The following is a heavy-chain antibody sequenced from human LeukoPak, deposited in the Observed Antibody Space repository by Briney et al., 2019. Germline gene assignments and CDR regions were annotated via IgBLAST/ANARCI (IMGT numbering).Heavy chain of an antibody. Sequence: SETLSLTCTVSGGSISSYYWSWIRQPPGKGLEWIGYIYYSGSTNYNPSLKSRVTISVDTSKNQFSLKLSSVTAADTAVYYCARESGSYYGDYYYYMDVWGKGTTVTVSS. CDR3: ARESGSYYGDYYYYMDV. CDR2: IYYSGST. V-gene: IGHV4-59*01. J-gene: IGHJ6*03. D-gene: IGHD1-26*01. CDR1: GGSISSYY.